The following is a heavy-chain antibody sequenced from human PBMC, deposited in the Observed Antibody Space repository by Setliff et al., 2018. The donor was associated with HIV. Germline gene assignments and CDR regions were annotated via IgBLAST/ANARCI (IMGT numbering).Heavy chain of an antibody. Sequence: PSETLSLTCSVSGGSISNFYWSWIRQPPGKGLEWVGHIYSTGDTNYNPSLKSRVTLSADTSKNQLSLSLTSVTAADTAVYYCARHLRWELPYYFDYWGQGTLVTAPQ. J-gene: IGHJ4*02. CDR1: GGSISNFY. CDR2: IYSTGDT. CDR3: ARHLRWELPYYFDY. V-gene: IGHV4-59*08. D-gene: IGHD1-26*01.